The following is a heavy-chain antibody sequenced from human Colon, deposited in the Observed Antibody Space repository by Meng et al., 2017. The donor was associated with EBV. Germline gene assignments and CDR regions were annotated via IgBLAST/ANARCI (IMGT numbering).Heavy chain of an antibody. CDR2: IHHSGSA. CDR3: ASFDHIPRRNYFDY. J-gene: IGHJ4*02. D-gene: IGHD2-21*01. V-gene: IGHV4-30-4*01. CDR1: GGSMSSGNYY. Sequence: QVHVQESGPGLVEPSPTLSLTCTVSGGSMSSGNYYWSWIRQPPGKGLEWIGYIHHSGSAYYNPSLKSRVSISVDTSKNQFSLNLNSMTAADTAVYYCASFDHIPRRNYFDYWGQGTLVTVSS.